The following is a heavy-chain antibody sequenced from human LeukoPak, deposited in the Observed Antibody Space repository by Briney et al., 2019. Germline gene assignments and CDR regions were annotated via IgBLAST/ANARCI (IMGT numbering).Heavy chain of an antibody. CDR2: IYHSGSP. CDR1: GGSISSNNW. J-gene: IGHJ5*02. D-gene: IGHD6-19*01. CDR3: ARGRRSSGYRRTNWFDP. V-gene: IGHV4-4*02. Sequence: PSETLSLTCAVSGGSISSNNWWGWVRQPPGKGLEWIGEIYHSGSPNYNPSLKSRVTISVDKSRNHFSLNLSSVTAADTAVYYCARGRRSSGYRRTNWFDPWGQGTLVTVSS.